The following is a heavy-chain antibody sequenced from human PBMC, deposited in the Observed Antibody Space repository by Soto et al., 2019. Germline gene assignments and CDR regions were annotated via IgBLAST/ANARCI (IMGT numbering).Heavy chain of an antibody. CDR2: IWYDGSNK. CDR1: GFTFSSYG. V-gene: IGHV3-33*01. J-gene: IGHJ5*02. D-gene: IGHD2-15*01. Sequence: GGSLRLSCAASGFTFSSYGMHWVRQAPGKGLEWVAVIWYDGSNKYYADSVRGRFTISRDNSKNTLYLQMNSLRAEDTAVYYCARDSTRAATVNWFDPWGQGTLVTVSS. CDR3: ARDSTRAATVNWFDP.